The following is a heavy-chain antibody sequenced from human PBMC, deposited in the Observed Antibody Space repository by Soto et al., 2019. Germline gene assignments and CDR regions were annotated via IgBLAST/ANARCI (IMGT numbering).Heavy chain of an antibody. V-gene: IGHV4-34*01. CDR2: INHSGST. D-gene: IGHD4-4*01. Sequence: SETLSLTCAVYGGSFSGYYWSWIRQPPGKGLEWIGEINHSGSTNYNPSLKSRVTISVDTSKNQFSLKLSSVTAADTAVYYCARCPLMTTVNWFDPWGQGTLVTVSS. J-gene: IGHJ5*02. CDR1: GGSFSGYY. CDR3: ARCPLMTTVNWFDP.